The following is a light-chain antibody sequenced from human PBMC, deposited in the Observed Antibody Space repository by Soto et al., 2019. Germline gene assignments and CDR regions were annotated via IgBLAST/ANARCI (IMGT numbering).Light chain of an antibody. CDR1: QSVSRR. J-gene: IGKJ5*01. CDR3: QQRLHWPIT. V-gene: IGKV3-11*01. CDR2: GAS. Sequence: GLTQSPGTLSLSPGGRAARSCRASQSVSRRLAWYQHRPGQSPRLLISGASMRASGVPVRFSGSGSGTDFTLTISSLEPEDFAVYYCQQRLHWPITFGQGTRLEIK.